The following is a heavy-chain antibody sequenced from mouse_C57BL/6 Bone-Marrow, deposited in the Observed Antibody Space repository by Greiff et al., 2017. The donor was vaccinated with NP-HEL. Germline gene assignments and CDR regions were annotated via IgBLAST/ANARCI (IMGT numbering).Heavy chain of an antibody. J-gene: IGHJ2*01. Sequence: QVQLKQSGAELVKPGASVKMSCKASGYTFTTYPIEWVKQNHGKSLEWIGNFHPYNDDTEYNEKFKNKATLTVEKSSSTVYLELSRLTSDDSSVYYGARGGNYWYYFDYWGQGTTPTVSA. V-gene: IGHV1-47*01. CDR1: GYTFTTYP. CDR3: ARGGNYWYYFDY. CDR2: FHPYNDDT. D-gene: IGHD2-1*01.